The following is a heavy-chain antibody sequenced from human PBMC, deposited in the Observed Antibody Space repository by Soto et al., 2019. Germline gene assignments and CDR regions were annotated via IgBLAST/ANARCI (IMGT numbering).Heavy chain of an antibody. D-gene: IGHD4-4*01. Sequence: NPSETLSLTCTVSGGSISSSSYYWGWIRQPPGKGLEWIGSIYYSGSTYYNPSLKSRVTISVDTSKNQFSLKLSSVTAADTAVYYCAGLTTVTFWGQGTLVTVSS. CDR1: GGSISSSSYY. CDR2: IYYSGST. J-gene: IGHJ4*02. V-gene: IGHV4-39*01. CDR3: AGLTTVTF.